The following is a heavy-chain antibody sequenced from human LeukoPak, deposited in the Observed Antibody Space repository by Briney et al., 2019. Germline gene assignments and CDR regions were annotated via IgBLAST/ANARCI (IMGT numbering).Heavy chain of an antibody. Sequence: GGSLRLSCAASGFTFSSYGMHWVRQAPGKGLEWVAVMWYDGSNKYYADSVKGRFTISRDNSKNTLYLQMNSLRAEDTAVYYCARDLSGVRGGTYGDYVFGYWGQGTLVTVSS. D-gene: IGHD4-17*01. CDR3: ARDLSGVRGGTYGDYVFGY. V-gene: IGHV3-33*01. CDR1: GFTFSSYG. CDR2: MWYDGSNK. J-gene: IGHJ4*02.